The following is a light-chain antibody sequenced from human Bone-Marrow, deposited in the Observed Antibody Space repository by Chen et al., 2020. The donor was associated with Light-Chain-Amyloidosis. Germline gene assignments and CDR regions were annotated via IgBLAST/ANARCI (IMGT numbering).Light chain of an antibody. Sequence: DIQMTQSPSSLSASVGDRVTITCRASQSISSYLNWYQQKPGKAPKLLIYAASSLQSGVPSRFSGSGSGTDFTLTISSLQPEECATYYCQQSYSTPSTFGQGTKLEIK. V-gene: IGKV1-39*01. CDR3: QQSYSTPST. CDR2: AAS. J-gene: IGKJ2*01. CDR1: QSISSY.